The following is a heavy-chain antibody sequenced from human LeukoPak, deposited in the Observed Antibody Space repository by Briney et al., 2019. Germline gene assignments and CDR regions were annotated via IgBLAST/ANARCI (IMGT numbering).Heavy chain of an antibody. CDR3: ARDGGSYYYGSGSPTPHDY. CDR2: ISSSSSYI. J-gene: IGHJ4*02. D-gene: IGHD3-10*01. Sequence: KAGGSLRLSCAASGFTFSSYIMTWVRQAPGKGLEWVSSISSSSSYIYYADSVKGRFTISRDNAKNSLYLQMNSLRAEDTAVYYCARDGGSYYYGSGSPTPHDYWGQGTLVTVSS. V-gene: IGHV3-21*01. CDR1: GFTFSSYI.